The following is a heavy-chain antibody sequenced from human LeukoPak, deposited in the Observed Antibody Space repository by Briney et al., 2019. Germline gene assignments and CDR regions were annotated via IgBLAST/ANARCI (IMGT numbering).Heavy chain of an antibody. Sequence: PGWSLRLSCAASVFSFSSYGMHWVRQAPGTGLEWVAVISYDGSNKYYADSVKRRFTISRDSSKNTLYLQINSLRAQDTAVYYCAKAPGGTVSFQHWGQGTLVTVSS. CDR2: ISYDGSNK. CDR3: AKAPGGTVSFQH. V-gene: IGHV3-30*18. J-gene: IGHJ1*01. CDR1: VFSFSSYG. D-gene: IGHD4-17*01.